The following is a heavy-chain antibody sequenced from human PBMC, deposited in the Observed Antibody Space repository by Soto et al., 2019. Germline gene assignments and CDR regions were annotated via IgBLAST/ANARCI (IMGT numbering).Heavy chain of an antibody. CDR2: ISFNNNTI. D-gene: IGHD2-15*01. Sequence: PGGSLRLSCVASGFTFSDYYISWLRRAPGKGPEWLSYISFNNNTIYYDDSVRGRFTISRDNAKNSVFLQMNRLRVEDTAVYYCARHLGRIEAARFDYWGEGT. J-gene: IGHJ4*02. CDR1: GFTFSDYY. CDR3: ARHLGRIEAARFDY. V-gene: IGHV3-11*01.